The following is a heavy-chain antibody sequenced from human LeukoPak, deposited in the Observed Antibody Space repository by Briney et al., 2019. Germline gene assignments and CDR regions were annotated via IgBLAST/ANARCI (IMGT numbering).Heavy chain of an antibody. J-gene: IGHJ4*02. Sequence: AGGSLRLSCAASGFTFSSYAMNWVRQAPGKGLEWVSVIYSGGSTYYADSVKGRFTISRDNYKNTLYLQMNSLRAEDTAVYYCARDERGYPYWGQGTLVTVSS. CDR1: GFTFSSYA. CDR3: ARDERGYPY. V-gene: IGHV3-53*01. D-gene: IGHD5-18*01. CDR2: IYSGGST.